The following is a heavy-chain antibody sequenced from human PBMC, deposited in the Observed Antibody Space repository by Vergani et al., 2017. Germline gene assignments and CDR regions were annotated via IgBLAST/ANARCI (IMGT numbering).Heavy chain of an antibody. CDR1: GYTFTGYY. Sequence: QVQLVQSGAEVKKPGASVKVSCKASGYTFTGYYMHWVRQAPGQGLEWMGWINPNSGGTNYAQKFQGRVTMTRDTSISTAYMELSRLRSDDTAVYYCARGGVVRGVIITSVGWFDPGAREPWSPSPQ. CDR2: INPNSGGT. D-gene: IGHD3-10*01. J-gene: IGHJ5*02. V-gene: IGHV1-2*02. CDR3: ARGGVVRGVIITSVGWFDP.